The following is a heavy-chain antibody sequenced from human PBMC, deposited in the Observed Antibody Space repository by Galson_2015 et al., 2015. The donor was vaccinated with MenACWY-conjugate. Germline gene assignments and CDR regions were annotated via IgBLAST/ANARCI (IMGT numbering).Heavy chain of an antibody. V-gene: IGHV5-10-1*01. Sequence: QSGAEVTEPGESLRISCTGSGYSFTNFWISWVRQMPGRGLEWMGKIDPSDSYSTYSPSFQGHVTISVDKPSTTAYLQWSSLKASDTGMYYCARHPGYFDSSGDFDYWGQGTLVTVSS. CDR3: ARHPGYFDSSGDFDY. CDR2: IDPSDSYS. J-gene: IGHJ4*02. CDR1: GYSFTNFW. D-gene: IGHD3-22*01.